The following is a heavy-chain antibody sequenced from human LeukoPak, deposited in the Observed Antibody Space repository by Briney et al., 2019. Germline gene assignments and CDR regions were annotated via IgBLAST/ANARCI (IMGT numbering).Heavy chain of an antibody. CDR3: ARRLIRGVIIRDFDS. J-gene: IGHJ4*02. CDR2: IKQDGGEK. CDR1: GFPLSSNC. V-gene: IGHV3-7*01. D-gene: IGHD3-10*01. Sequence: GGPLRLSCPPLGFPLSSNCLSGVGRAQGKGLQWVANIKQDGGEKHYVDSVKGRFTISRDNAKNSLYLQMNSLRAEDTAVYYCARRLIRGVIIRDFDSWGQGTQVTVSS.